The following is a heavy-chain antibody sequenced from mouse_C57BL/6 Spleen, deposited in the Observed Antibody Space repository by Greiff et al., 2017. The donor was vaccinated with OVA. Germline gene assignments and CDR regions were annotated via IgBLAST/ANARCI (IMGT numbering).Heavy chain of an antibody. CDR1: GYAFSSYW. CDR2: IYPGDGDT. D-gene: IGHD1-1*01. V-gene: IGHV1-80*01. J-gene: IGHJ4*01. Sequence: QVQLQQSGAELVKPGASVKISCKASGYAFSSYWMNWVKQRPGKGLEWIGQIYPGDGDTNYNGKFTGKATLTAEKSSSTAYMPLSSLTSEDSAVYFCARGASYYGGAMDYWGQGTSVTVSS. CDR3: ARGASYYGGAMDY.